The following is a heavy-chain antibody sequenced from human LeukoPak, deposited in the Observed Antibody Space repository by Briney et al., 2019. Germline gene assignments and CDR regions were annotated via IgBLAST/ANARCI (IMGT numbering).Heavy chain of an antibody. V-gene: IGHV3-9*01. J-gene: IGHJ3*02. D-gene: IGHD1-26*01. CDR1: GFIFGDYS. Sequence: GGSLRLSCAASGFIFGDYSMHWVRHAPGKGLQWVSGISWNSSIIYYADSVKGRFSISRDNAKNSLYLQMTSLRAEDTALYYCAKDVRSGWELEADAFDIWGQGTMVTVSS. CDR2: ISWNSSII. CDR3: AKDVRSGWELEADAFDI.